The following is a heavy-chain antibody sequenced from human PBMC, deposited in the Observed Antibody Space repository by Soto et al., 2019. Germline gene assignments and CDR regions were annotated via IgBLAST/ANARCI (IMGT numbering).Heavy chain of an antibody. CDR1: GFTFSSYA. D-gene: IGHD6-6*01. V-gene: IGHV3-30-3*01. CDR2: ISYDGSNK. J-gene: IGHJ6*02. CDR3: ARDMSSSSRITYYYGMDV. Sequence: GGVLRLSCAASGFTFSSYAMHWVRQAPGKGLEWVAVISYDGSNKYYADSVKGRFTISRDNSKNTLYLQMNSLRAEDTAVYYCARDMSSSSRITYYYGMDVWGQGTTVTVSS.